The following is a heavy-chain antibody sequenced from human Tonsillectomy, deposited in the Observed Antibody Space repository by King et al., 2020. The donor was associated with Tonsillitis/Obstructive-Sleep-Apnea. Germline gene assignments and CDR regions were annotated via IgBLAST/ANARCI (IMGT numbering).Heavy chain of an antibody. Sequence: QLVQSGAEVKKPGSSVKVSCKASGGTFSSYAISWVRQAPGQGLEWMGGIIPIFGTANYAQKFQGRVTITADESTSTAHMELSSLRSEDTAVYYCARGHTDCSSTSCYSAFDIWGQGTMVTVSS. CDR2: IIPIFGTA. D-gene: IGHD2-2*01. CDR3: ARGHTDCSSTSCYSAFDI. V-gene: IGHV1-69*01. J-gene: IGHJ3*02. CDR1: GGTFSSYA.